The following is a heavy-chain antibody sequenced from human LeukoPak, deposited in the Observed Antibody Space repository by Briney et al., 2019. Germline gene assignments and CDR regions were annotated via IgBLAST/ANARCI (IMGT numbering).Heavy chain of an antibody. CDR3: AKDFRVGARSFDY. D-gene: IGHD1-26*01. CDR1: GFTFSSYG. Sequence: GGSLRLSCEASGFTFSSYGMHWVRQTPGKGLEWVSFIQYDASYDLYSDSVRGRFTISKDNSKNILYLQMNSLRTEDSAVYFCAKDFRVGARSFDYWGQGTLVTVSS. J-gene: IGHJ4*02. CDR2: IQYDASYD. V-gene: IGHV3-30*02.